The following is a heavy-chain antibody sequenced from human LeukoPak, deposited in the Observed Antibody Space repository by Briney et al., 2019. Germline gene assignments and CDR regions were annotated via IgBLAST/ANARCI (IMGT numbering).Heavy chain of an antibody. J-gene: IGHJ4*02. D-gene: IGHD3-22*01. CDR2: ISGSGGST. CDR1: GFTFSSYA. Sequence: GGSLRLSCAASGFTFSSYAMSWVRQAPGKGLEWVPAISGSGGSTYYADSVKGRFTISRDNSKNTLYLQMNSLRAEDTAVYYCAKDERNGYYDSSGYYDDYWGQGTLVTVSS. CDR3: AKDERNGYYDSSGYYDDY. V-gene: IGHV3-23*01.